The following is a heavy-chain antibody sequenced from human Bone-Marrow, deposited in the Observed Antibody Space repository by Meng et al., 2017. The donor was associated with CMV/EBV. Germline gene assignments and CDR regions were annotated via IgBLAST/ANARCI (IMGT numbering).Heavy chain of an antibody. Sequence: ASVKVSCKASGYTFTSYALHWVRQAPGQRLEWMGWSNAGNSNTKYSQEFQGRVTITRDTSTSTAYMELSSLRSEDMAVYYCAIGRSTRCYTWADYWGQGTLVTVSS. CDR1: GYTFTSYA. CDR3: AIGRSTRCYTWADY. J-gene: IGHJ4*02. D-gene: IGHD2-2*02. V-gene: IGHV1-3*02. CDR2: SNAGNSNT.